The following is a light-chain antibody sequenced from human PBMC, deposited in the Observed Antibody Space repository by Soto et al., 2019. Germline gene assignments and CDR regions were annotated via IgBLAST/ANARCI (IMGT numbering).Light chain of an antibody. CDR2: DDS. J-gene: IGLJ1*01. V-gene: IGLV3-21*02. Sequence: SYELTQTSSVSVAPGQTARISCGGNSIGGKSVHWYQQKPGQAPVVVVYDDSDRPSGIPERFSGSNSGNTATLTISRVEAGDEADYHCQVWDDNSDHHVFGTGTKLTVL. CDR3: QVWDDNSDHHV. CDR1: SIGGKS.